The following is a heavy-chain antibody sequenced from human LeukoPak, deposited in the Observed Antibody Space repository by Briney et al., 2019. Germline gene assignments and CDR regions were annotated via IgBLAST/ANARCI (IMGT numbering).Heavy chain of an antibody. D-gene: IGHD2-2*01. CDR1: GGSFSGYY. CDR3: ATRAPRYCSSTSCYWGRASWFDP. Sequence: SETLSLTCAVYGGSFSGYYWSWIRQPPGKGLEWIGEINHTGSTNYNPSLKSRVTISVDTSKNQFSLKLSSVTAADTAVYYCATRAPRYCSSTSCYWGRASWFDPWGQGTLVTVSS. J-gene: IGHJ5*02. CDR2: INHTGST. V-gene: IGHV4-34*01.